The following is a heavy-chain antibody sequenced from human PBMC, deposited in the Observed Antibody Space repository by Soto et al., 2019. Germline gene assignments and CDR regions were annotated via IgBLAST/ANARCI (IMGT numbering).Heavy chain of an antibody. CDR3: ARADWLIAFDI. D-gene: IGHD3-9*01. CDR1: GGSISSYY. J-gene: IGHJ3*02. CDR2: IYYSGST. V-gene: IGHV4-59*01. Sequence: SSETLSLTCTVSGGSISSYYWSWIRQPPGKGLEWIGYIYYSGSTNYNPSLKSRVTISVDTSKNQFSLKLSSVTAADTAVYYCARADWLIAFDIWGQGTMVTVSS.